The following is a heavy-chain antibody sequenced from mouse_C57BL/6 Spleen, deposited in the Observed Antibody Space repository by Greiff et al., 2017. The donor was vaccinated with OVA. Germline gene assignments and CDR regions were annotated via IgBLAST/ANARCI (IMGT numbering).Heavy chain of an antibody. D-gene: IGHD2-5*01. J-gene: IGHJ4*01. CDR1: GYTFTSYW. Sequence: QVQLQQPGAELVMPGASVKLSCKASGYTFTSYWMHWVKQRPGQGLEWIGELDPSDSYTNYNQKFKGQSTLTIGNYSSTAYMQLSSLTSEDSAVYYCARGGSNYDAMDYWGQGTSVTVSS. CDR2: LDPSDSYT. CDR3: ARGGSNYDAMDY. V-gene: IGHV1-69*01.